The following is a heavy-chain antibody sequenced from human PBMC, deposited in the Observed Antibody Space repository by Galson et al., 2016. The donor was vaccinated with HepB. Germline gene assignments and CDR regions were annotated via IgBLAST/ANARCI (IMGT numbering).Heavy chain of an antibody. J-gene: IGHJ3*02. V-gene: IGHV3-21*01. D-gene: IGHD6-19*01. CDR1: GFSFRSHA. CDR2: ISSGSSYT. CDR3: ARMSYSSGWLGGFAI. Sequence: SLRLSCAVSGFSFRSHAMNWARQAPGKGLEWVSSISSGSSYTYYADSVKGRFTISRDNARSSLYLQMNSLRVEDTAVYYCARMSYSSGWLGGFAIWGQGTMVTVSS.